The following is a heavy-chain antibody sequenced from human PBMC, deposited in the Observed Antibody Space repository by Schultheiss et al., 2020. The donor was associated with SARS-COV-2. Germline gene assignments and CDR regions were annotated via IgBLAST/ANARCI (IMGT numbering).Heavy chain of an antibody. CDR1: GFTFSHAL. V-gene: IGHV3-15*01. Sequence: GESLKISCAASGFTFSHALMSWVRQAPGKGLEWVGRINSKTDGGTTDYAAPVKGRFTISRDDSKNTLYLQMNSLRAEDTAVYYCARGAQLFDYWGQGTLVTVSS. D-gene: IGHD5-18*01. CDR3: ARGAQLFDY. CDR2: INSKTDGGTT. J-gene: IGHJ4*02.